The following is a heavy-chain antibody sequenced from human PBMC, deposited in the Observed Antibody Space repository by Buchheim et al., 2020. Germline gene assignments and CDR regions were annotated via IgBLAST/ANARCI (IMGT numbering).Heavy chain of an antibody. CDR2: INSDGSST. Sequence: EVQLVESGGGLVQPGGSLRLSCAASGFTFSSYWMHWVRQAPGKGLVWVSRINSDGSSTSYADSVKGRFIISRDNAKNTLYLQMNSLRAEDTAVYYCARDSIVVVPAANNWFDPWGQGTL. D-gene: IGHD2-2*01. J-gene: IGHJ5*02. CDR1: GFTFSSYW. CDR3: ARDSIVVVPAANNWFDP. V-gene: IGHV3-74*01.